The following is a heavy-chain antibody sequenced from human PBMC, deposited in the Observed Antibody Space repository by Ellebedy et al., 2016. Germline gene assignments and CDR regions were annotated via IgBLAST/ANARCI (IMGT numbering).Heavy chain of an antibody. D-gene: IGHD3-10*01. CDR2: IHYSGNT. J-gene: IGHJ4*02. CDR3: ARAKGSYSRACDY. Sequence: GSLRLSCTVSGGSISSRSYYWGWIRQPPGKGLEWIGSIHYSGNTYYNPSLKSRVTISVDTSKNQFSLKLSSVTAADTAVYYCARAKGSYSRACDYWGQGTLVTVSS. CDR1: GGSISSRSYY. V-gene: IGHV4-39*01.